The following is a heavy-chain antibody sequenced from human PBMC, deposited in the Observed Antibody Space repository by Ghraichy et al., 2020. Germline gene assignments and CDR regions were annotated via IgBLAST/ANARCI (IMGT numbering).Heavy chain of an antibody. CDR1: GGSFSGYY. Sequence: SETLSLTCAVYGGSFSGYYWSWIRQPPGKGLEWIGEINHSGSTNYNPSLKSRVTISVDTSKNQFSLKLSSVTAADTAVYYCARGRLRFHLDYWGQGTLVTVSS. CDR2: INHSGST. J-gene: IGHJ4*02. CDR3: ARGRLRFHLDY. V-gene: IGHV4-34*01. D-gene: IGHD4-17*01.